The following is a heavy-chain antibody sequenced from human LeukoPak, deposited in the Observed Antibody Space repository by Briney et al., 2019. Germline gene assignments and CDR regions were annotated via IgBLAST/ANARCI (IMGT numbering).Heavy chain of an antibody. D-gene: IGHD3-9*01. Sequence: GGSLRLSCAASGFTVSDFYMSWIRQAPGEGLEWVSGISWNSGSIGYADSVKGRFTISRDNAKNSLYLQMNSLRAEDTALYYCAKDLGLLTILSPEGFDYWGQGTLVTVSS. CDR2: ISWNSGSI. CDR3: AKDLGLLTILSPEGFDY. V-gene: IGHV3-9*01. J-gene: IGHJ4*02. CDR1: GFTVSDFY.